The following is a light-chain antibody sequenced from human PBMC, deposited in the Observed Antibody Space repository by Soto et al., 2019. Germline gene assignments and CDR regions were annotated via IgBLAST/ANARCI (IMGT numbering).Light chain of an antibody. CDR1: SSNIGAGYD. CDR3: QSYDTSLSGARV. CDR2: GST. V-gene: IGLV1-40*01. Sequence: QSVLTQPPSVSGAPGQRVTTSCTGGSSNIGAGYDVNWYQQFPGTVPRLLIYGSTNRPSGVPDRFSGSKSGTSASLAITGLQAEDEAHYHCQSYDTSLSGARVFGTGTKVTVL. J-gene: IGLJ1*01.